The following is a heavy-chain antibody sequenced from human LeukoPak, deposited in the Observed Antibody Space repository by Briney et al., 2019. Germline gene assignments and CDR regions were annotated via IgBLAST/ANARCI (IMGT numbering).Heavy chain of an antibody. CDR2: IYYSGST. CDR3: ARRPRSKRITMVRGVMGLGYYYMDV. CDR1: GGSISSSSYY. Sequence: PSETLSLTCTVSGGSISSSSYYWGWIRQPPGKGLEWIGSIYYSGSTYYNPSLKSRVTISVDTSKNQFSLKLSSVTAADTAVYYCARRPRSKRITMVRGVMGLGYYYMDVWGKGTTVTISS. V-gene: IGHV4-39*07. J-gene: IGHJ6*03. D-gene: IGHD3-10*01.